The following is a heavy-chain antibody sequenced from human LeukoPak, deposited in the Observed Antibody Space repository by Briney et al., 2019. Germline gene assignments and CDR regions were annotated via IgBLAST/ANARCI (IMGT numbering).Heavy chain of an antibody. Sequence: ASVKVSCKASGYTFTSYAMHWVRQAPGQRLEWMGWINAGNGNTKYSQKFQGRVTITRDTSASTAYMELSSLRSEDTAVYYCARDHYYGSGSYEGHFDYWGQGTLVTVSS. V-gene: IGHV1-3*01. J-gene: IGHJ4*02. D-gene: IGHD3-10*01. CDR3: ARDHYYGSGSYEGHFDY. CDR1: GYTFTSYA. CDR2: INAGNGNT.